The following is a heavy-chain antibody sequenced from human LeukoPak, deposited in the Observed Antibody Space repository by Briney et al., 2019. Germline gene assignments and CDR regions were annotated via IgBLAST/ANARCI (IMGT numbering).Heavy chain of an antibody. D-gene: IGHD6-19*01. CDR2: IWYDGSNK. V-gene: IGHV3-33*06. J-gene: IGHJ3*02. CDR3: AKDKGAHDSSGWYWGAFDI. CDR1: GFTFSSYG. Sequence: GRSLRLSCAASGFTFSSYGMHWVRQAPGKGQEWVAVIWYDGSNKYYADSVKGRFTISRDNSKNTLYLQMNSLRAEDTAVYYCAKDKGAHDSSGWYWGAFDIWGQGTMVTLSS.